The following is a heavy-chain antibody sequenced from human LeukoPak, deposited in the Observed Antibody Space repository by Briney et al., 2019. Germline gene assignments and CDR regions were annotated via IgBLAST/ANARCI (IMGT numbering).Heavy chain of an antibody. CDR2: ISPRGNT. CDR1: GASMSDNY. D-gene: IGHD1-7*01. CDR3: ARGGHSYGTFDS. Sequence: LETLSLTCNVSGASMSDNYWSWIRQPAGRGLEWLGRISPRGNTYYNPSLNSRVTISLDTSANQFSLKLRSVTAADTAGYYCARGGHSYGTFDSWGRGALVTVSS. J-gene: IGHJ4*02. V-gene: IGHV4-4*07.